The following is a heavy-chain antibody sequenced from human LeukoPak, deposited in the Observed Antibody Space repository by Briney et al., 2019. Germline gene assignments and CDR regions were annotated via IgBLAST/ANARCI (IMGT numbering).Heavy chain of an antibody. CDR2: INHSGST. V-gene: IGHV4-34*01. Sequence: SETLSLTCAVYGGSFSGYYWSWIRQPPGKGLEWIGEINHSGSTNYNPSLKSRVTISVDTSKNQFSLKLSSVTAADTAVYYCARGEWYYYGSGRYSRNWFDPWGQGILVTVSS. CDR1: GGSFSGYY. J-gene: IGHJ5*02. CDR3: ARGEWYYYGSGRYSRNWFDP. D-gene: IGHD3-10*01.